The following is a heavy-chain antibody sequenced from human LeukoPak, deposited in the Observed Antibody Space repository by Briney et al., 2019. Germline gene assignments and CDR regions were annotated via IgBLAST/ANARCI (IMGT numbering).Heavy chain of an antibody. CDR3: ARARRRDGYKSFDY. V-gene: IGHV3-21*01. CDR2: ISSSSSYI. D-gene: IGHD5-24*01. Sequence: GGSLRLSCAAAGFTFSSYSMNWVRQAPGKGLEWVSSISSSSSYIYYADSVKGRFTISRDNAKNSLYLQMNSLRAEDTAVYYCARARRRDGYKSFDYWGQGTLVTVSS. CDR1: GFTFSSYS. J-gene: IGHJ4*02.